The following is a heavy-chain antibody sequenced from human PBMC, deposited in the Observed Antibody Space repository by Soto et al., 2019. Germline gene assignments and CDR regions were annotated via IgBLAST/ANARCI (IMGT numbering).Heavy chain of an antibody. Sequence: QVQLVESGGGVVQPGRSLRLSCAASGFTFSSYGMHWVRQAPGKGLEWVAVISYDGSNKYYADSVKGRFTISRDNSKNTLYLQMNSLRAEDTAVYYCAKSYYYGSGSDTYDYWGQGTLVTVSS. CDR3: AKSYYYGSGSDTYDY. D-gene: IGHD3-10*01. J-gene: IGHJ4*02. CDR2: ISYDGSNK. V-gene: IGHV3-30*18. CDR1: GFTFSSYG.